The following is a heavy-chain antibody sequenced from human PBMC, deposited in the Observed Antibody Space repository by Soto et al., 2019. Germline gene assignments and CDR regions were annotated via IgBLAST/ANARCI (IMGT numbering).Heavy chain of an antibody. CDR1: GGSFSGYY. D-gene: IGHD3-22*01. J-gene: IGHJ4*02. V-gene: IGHV4-34*01. Sequence: SGTLSLTSAIYGGSFSGYYWSWIRQPPGKGLEWIGEINHSGSTNYNPSLKSRVTISVDTSKNQFSLKLSSVTAADTAVYYCERGLYYNDSCGYRWWGQGTLVSVSS. CDR3: ERGLYYNDSCGYRW. CDR2: INHSGST.